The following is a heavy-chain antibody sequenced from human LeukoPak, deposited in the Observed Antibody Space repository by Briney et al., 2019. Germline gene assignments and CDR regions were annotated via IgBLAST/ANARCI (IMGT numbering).Heavy chain of an antibody. J-gene: IGHJ6*02. CDR1: GFTFSSYS. Sequence: PGGSLRLSCAASGFTFSSYSMHWVRQAPGKGLEWVAVISFDGSIEYYADSVKGRFTISRDNSKNTLYLQMNSLRAEDTAVYYCARGSSGSYYYGMDVWGQGTTVTVSS. D-gene: IGHD6-19*01. CDR3: ARGSSGSYYYGMDV. CDR2: ISFDGSIE. V-gene: IGHV3-30-3*01.